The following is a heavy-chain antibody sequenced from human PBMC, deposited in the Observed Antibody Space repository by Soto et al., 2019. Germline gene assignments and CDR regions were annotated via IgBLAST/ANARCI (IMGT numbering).Heavy chain of an antibody. CDR2: ISTHNGNT. D-gene: IGHD3-3*01. CDR3: ARERILGIFDAYDL. J-gene: IGHJ3*01. V-gene: IGHV1-18*04. CDR1: VFTSSG. Sequence: QDQLVQSGAEVKKPGASVKVSCKASVFTSSGISWVRQAPGQRLEWMGWISTHNGNTIYAQKFQARVMMTMDTSTTTDYMELRSLRPDDTAVYLCARERILGIFDAYDLWGQGTMVTVAS.